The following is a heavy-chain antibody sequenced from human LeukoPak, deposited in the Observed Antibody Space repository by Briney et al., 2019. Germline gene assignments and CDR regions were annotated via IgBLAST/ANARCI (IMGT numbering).Heavy chain of an antibody. CDR3: ARDGYYDSSGYRKHDGFDI. J-gene: IGHJ3*02. CDR2: IYSGGIT. Sequence: PGGSLRLSCAASGFTVGTNYMSWVRQAPGKGLEWVSLIYSGGITQCADSVKGRFTISRDNSKNTLYLQMTSLRAEDTAVYHCARDGYYDSSGYRKHDGFDIWGQGTLVTVSS. V-gene: IGHV3-66*01. CDR1: GFTVGTNY. D-gene: IGHD3-22*01.